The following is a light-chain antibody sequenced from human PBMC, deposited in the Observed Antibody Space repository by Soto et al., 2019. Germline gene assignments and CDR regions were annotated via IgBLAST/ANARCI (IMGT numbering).Light chain of an antibody. CDR1: QSISSW. Sequence: DIKMTQSPSTLSASVGDRVTITCRASQSISSWLAWYQQMPGKAPKLLIYRASSLESGVPSRFSGSGSGTEFTLTIGSLQPHDFATYYCQQYNEYPWTFGQGTKVDIK. CDR3: QQYNEYPWT. V-gene: IGKV1-5*03. J-gene: IGKJ1*01. CDR2: RAS.